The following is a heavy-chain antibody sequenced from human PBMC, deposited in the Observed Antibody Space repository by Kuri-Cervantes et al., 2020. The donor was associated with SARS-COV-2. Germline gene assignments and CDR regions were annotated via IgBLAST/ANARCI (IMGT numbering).Heavy chain of an antibody. Sequence: ETLSLTCGPSGFTLGSYAMSWIRQAPGKGLEWVSAIDGSSGDTYYADSVKGRCTISRDNSKNTLYLQMNSLRAEDTAVYYCANPTGHYYYGMDVWGQGTTVTVSS. V-gene: IGHV3-23*01. J-gene: IGHJ6*02. CDR3: ANPTGHYYYGMDV. CDR1: GFTLGSYA. CDR2: IDGSSGDT.